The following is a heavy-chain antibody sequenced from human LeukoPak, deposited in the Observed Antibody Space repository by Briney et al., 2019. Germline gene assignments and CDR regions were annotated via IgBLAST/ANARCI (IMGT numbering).Heavy chain of an antibody. CDR1: GGSISSYY. CDR3: ARDLDGDDAFDI. V-gene: IGHV4-59*01. CDR2: IYYSGST. J-gene: IGHJ3*02. D-gene: IGHD4-17*01. Sequence: PSETLSLTCTVSGGSISSYYWSWIRQPPGKGLEWIGYIYYSGSTNYNPSLKSRVTISVDTSKNQFSLELSSVTAADTAVYYCARDLDGDDAFDIWGQGTMVTVSS.